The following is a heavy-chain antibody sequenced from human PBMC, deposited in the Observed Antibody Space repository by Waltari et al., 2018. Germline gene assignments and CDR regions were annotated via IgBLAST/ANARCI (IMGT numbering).Heavy chain of an antibody. CDR3: AKDRGGIAAAGTGFYFDY. CDR1: GFTFSSYG. J-gene: IGHJ4*02. Sequence: QVQLVESGGGVVQPGGSLRLSCAASGFTFSSYGMHWVRQAPGKGLGWVAFIRYDGSNKYYADSVKGRFTISRDNSKNTLYLQMNSLRAEDTAVYYCAKDRGGIAAAGTGFYFDYWGQGTLVTVSS. V-gene: IGHV3-30*02. CDR2: IRYDGSNK. D-gene: IGHD6-13*01.